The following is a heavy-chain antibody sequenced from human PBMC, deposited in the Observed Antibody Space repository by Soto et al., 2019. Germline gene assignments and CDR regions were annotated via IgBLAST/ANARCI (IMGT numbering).Heavy chain of an antibody. Sequence: SETLSLTCTVSGGSISSSSYYWGWIRQPPGKGLEWIGSIYYSGSTYYNPSLKSRVTISVDTSKNQFSLKLSSVTAADTAVYYCATQNRITIFGVVFNWFDPWGQGTLVTVSS. CDR1: GGSISSSSYY. J-gene: IGHJ5*02. CDR3: ATQNRITIFGVVFNWFDP. V-gene: IGHV4-39*01. D-gene: IGHD3-3*01. CDR2: IYYSGST.